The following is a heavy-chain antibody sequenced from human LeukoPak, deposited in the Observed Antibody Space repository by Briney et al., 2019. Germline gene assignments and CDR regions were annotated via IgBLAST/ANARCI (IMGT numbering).Heavy chain of an antibody. CDR2: IYYSGST. D-gene: IGHD2-2*02. V-gene: IGHV4-59*01. J-gene: IGHJ5*02. CDR3: ARVPEGYCSSTSCYTVWFDP. CDR1: GGSISSYY. Sequence: SETLSLTCTVSGGSISSYYWSWIRQPPGKGLEWIGYIYYSGSTNYNPSLKSRVTISVDTSKNQFSLKLSSVTAADTAVYYCARVPEGYCSSTSCYTVWFDPWGQGTLVTVSP.